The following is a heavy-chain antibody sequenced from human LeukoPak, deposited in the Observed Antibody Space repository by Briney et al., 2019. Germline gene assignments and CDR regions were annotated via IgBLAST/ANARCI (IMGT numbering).Heavy chain of an antibody. CDR2: IYAGGNT. CDR3: ARRYETSGGLAY. J-gene: IGHJ4*02. CDR1: GFTVTSTY. Sequence: SGGSLRLSCAAAGFTVTSTYMSWVRQAPGKGLEWVSVIYAGGNTYYADSVKGRFTISRDNSKNTLYLQTNSLRVEDTAVYYCARRYETSGGLAYWGQGALVTVSS. D-gene: IGHD3-22*01. V-gene: IGHV3-53*01.